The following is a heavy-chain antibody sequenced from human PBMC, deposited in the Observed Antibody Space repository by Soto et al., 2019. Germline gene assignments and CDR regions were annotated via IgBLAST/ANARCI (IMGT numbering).Heavy chain of an antibody. CDR1: GFTFSSYA. V-gene: IGHV3-30-3*01. CDR3: ARGGSSSWYLPFDY. CDR2: ISYDGSNK. J-gene: IGHJ4*02. Sequence: QVQLVESGGGVVQPGRSLRLSCAASGFTFSSYAMHWVRQAPGKGLEWVAVISYDGSNKYYADSVKGRFTISRDNSKNTLYLQMTSLRAEDTAVYYCARGGSSSWYLPFDYWGQGTLVTVSS. D-gene: IGHD6-13*01.